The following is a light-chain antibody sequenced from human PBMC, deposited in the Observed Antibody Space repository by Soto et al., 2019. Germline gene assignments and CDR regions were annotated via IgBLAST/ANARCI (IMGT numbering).Light chain of an antibody. V-gene: IGKV3-20*01. J-gene: IGKJ5*01. Sequence: EIVMTQSPATLSVSPGDTSTVSCRASQSVSSNYLAWCQQRPGQAPRLLIYGASTRAAGIPDRFSGSGSGTDFTLTITRLEPEDSAVYFCQQYTGPPTTFGQGTRLEIK. CDR2: GAS. CDR1: QSVSSNY. CDR3: QQYTGPPTT.